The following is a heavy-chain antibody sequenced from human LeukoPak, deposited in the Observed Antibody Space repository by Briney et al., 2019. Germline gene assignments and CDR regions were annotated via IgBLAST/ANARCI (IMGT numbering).Heavy chain of an antibody. Sequence: SETLSLTCTVSGDSISSGDYYWSWIRQPAGKGLEWIGRISSSGSTNYNPSLKSRVTISVDTSKNQFSLKLSSVTAADTAVYYCARVRVSYYCYYYMDVWGKGTTVTVSS. CDR3: ARVRVSYYCYYYMDV. CDR1: GDSISSGDYY. J-gene: IGHJ6*03. V-gene: IGHV4-61*02. CDR2: ISSSGST.